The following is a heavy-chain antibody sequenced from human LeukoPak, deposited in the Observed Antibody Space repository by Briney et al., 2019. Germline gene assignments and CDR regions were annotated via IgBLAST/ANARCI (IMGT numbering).Heavy chain of an antibody. Sequence: ASVKVSCKASGYTFTGYCMHWVRQAPGQGLEWMGWINPNSGGTNHAQKFQGRVTMTRDTSISTAYMELSRLRSDDTAVYYCARGKNPIAARPPEGHFDYWGQGTLVTVSS. V-gene: IGHV1-2*02. CDR2: INPNSGGT. CDR3: ARGKNPIAARPPEGHFDY. CDR1: GYTFTGYC. J-gene: IGHJ4*02. D-gene: IGHD6-6*01.